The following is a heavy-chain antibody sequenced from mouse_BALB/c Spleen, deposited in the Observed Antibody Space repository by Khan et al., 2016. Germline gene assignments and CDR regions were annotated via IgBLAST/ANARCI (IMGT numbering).Heavy chain of an antibody. CDR3: ARSKYLARY. CDR1: GYSLTRYG. Sequence: VQLKQSGPGLVAPSQSLSITCTVHGYSLTRYGVHWVRQPPGKGLEWLGLIWAGGSTNYNWALMSRLSISIDNSKSLVFLIMNSLQTDDTVLYYCARSKYLARYWGQGTTLTVSS. CDR2: IWAGGST. V-gene: IGHV2-9*02. J-gene: IGHJ2*01. D-gene: IGHD3-3*01.